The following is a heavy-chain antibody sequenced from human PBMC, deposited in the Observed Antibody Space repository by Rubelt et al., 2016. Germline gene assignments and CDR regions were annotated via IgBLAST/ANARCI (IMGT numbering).Heavy chain of an antibody. CDR3: ARDKGPGISYFDY. Sequence: EVQLVESGGGLVKPGGSLRLSCAASGFTFSDYSMNWVRQAPGKGLEWISYVSRSGNTQYYADSVKGRFTISRDNAKNSLYLQMNSLRDDDTALYYCARDKGPGISYFDYWGQGTLVSVSS. J-gene: IGHJ4*02. V-gene: IGHV3-48*02. CDR1: GFTFSDYS. D-gene: IGHD3-3*01. CDR2: VSRSGNTQ.